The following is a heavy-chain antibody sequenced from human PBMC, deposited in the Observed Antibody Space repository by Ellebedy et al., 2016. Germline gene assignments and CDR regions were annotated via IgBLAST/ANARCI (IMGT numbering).Heavy chain of an antibody. D-gene: IGHD3-10*01. J-gene: IGHJ4*02. Sequence: SETLSLTXTVSGGSINSGGYFWTWIRQHPERGLEWIGYIYSGGTTFYNPSLRSRVTISIDTSQNQFSLKLRSVTAADTALYYCARDQGFGEPTFGYWGQGTLVTVSS. CDR2: IYSGGTT. CDR3: ARDQGFGEPTFGY. V-gene: IGHV4-31*03. CDR1: GGSINSGGYF.